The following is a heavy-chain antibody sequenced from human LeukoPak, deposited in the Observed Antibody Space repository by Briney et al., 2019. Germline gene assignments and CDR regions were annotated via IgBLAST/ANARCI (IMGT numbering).Heavy chain of an antibody. CDR1: GGSISSPTYY. V-gene: IGHV4-39*01. CDR3: ARLPYYDFWSGPYYDY. Sequence: SETLSLTCTVSGGSISSPTYYWAWIRQPPGKGLEWIGSIYYSGSTYYNPSLKSRVTISVDTSKNQFSLKLSSVTAADTAVYYCARLPYYDFWSGPYYDYWGQGTLVTVSS. J-gene: IGHJ4*02. CDR2: IYYSGST. D-gene: IGHD3-3*01.